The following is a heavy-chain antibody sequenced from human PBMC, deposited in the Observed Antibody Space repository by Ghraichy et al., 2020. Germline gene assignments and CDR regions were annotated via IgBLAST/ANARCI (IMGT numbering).Heavy chain of an antibody. V-gene: IGHV1-2*02. CDR3: ARNKGLGVHD. CDR1: GYNFTNYH. Sequence: ASVKVSCKASGYNFTNYHMHWVRQAPGQGLEWMGWIDPNSDGTNYAQKFQGRVTMTRDTSISTAYMELSRLRSDDTAVYYCARNKGLGVHDWGQGTLVTVSS. D-gene: IGHD3/OR15-3a*01. CDR2: IDPNSDGT. J-gene: IGHJ4*02.